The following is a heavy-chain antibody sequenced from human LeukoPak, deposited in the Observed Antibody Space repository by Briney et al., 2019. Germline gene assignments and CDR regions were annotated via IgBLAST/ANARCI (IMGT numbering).Heavy chain of an antibody. J-gene: IGHJ4*02. CDR3: AKESGKFDY. Sequence: GGSLRLSCVASGLNFGESAMHWVRQAPGKGLEWVSLISADGGSAFSADSVKGRFSISRDNSKNSLYLQMDSLRSEDTAMCYCAKESGKFDYWGQGTLVVASS. CDR2: ISADGGSA. CDR1: GLNFGESA. V-gene: IGHV3-43*02.